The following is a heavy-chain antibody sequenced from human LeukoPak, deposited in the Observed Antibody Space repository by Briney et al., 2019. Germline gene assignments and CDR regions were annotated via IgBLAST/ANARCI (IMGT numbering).Heavy chain of an antibody. J-gene: IGHJ6*03. Sequence: SETLSLTCTVSDGSISSYYWSWIRQPAGKGPEWIGRIYTSGSTNYNPSLKSRVTMSVDTSKNQFSLKLSSVTAADTAVYYCARGAPSYYYYMDVWGKGTTVTVSS. CDR3: ARGAPSYYYYMDV. V-gene: IGHV4-4*07. CDR2: IYTSGST. CDR1: DGSISSYY.